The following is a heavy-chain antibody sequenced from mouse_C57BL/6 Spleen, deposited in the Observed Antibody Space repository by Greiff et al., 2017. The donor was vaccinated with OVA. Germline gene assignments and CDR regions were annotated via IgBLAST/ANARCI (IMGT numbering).Heavy chain of an antibody. CDR3: TRWIYYGTSYAMDY. D-gene: IGHD2-1*01. V-gene: IGHV1-15*01. CDR1: GYTFTDYE. J-gene: IGHJ4*01. CDR2: IDPETGGT. Sequence: QVQLKQSGAELVRPGASVTLSCKASGYTFTDYEMHWVKQTPVHGLEWIGAIDPETGGTAYNQKFKGKAILTADKSSSTAYMELRSLTSEDSAVYYCTRWIYYGTSYAMDYWGQGTSVTVSS.